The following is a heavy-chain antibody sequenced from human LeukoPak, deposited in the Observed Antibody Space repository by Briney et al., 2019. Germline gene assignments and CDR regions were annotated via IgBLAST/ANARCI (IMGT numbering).Heavy chain of an antibody. CDR3: ARHVGGSTGWYRH. Sequence: PGGSLRLSCAASGFTFSTYGMHLVRQAPGKGLEWVAIILYDGSNTYYADSVKGRFTISRDNSKNTLYLQMSSLRAEDTAVYYCARHVGGSTGWYRHWGQGTLVTVSS. D-gene: IGHD6-19*01. CDR2: ILYDGSNT. J-gene: IGHJ4*02. CDR1: GFTFSTYG. V-gene: IGHV3-33*05.